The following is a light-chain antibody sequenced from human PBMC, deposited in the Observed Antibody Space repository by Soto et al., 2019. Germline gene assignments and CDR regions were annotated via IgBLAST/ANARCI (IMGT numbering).Light chain of an antibody. Sequence: PGERATLSCRASQSVSSSYLAWYQQKPGQAPRLLIYGSSSRATGIPDRFSGSGSGTDFTLTISRLEPEDFAVYYCQQYGSSWTFGQGTKVEIK. CDR1: QSVSSSY. V-gene: IGKV3-20*01. J-gene: IGKJ1*01. CDR2: GSS. CDR3: QQYGSSWT.